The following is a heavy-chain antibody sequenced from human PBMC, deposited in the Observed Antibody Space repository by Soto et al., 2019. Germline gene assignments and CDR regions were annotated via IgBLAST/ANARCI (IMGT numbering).Heavy chain of an antibody. Sequence: PSDTLSRTCSVSGCSISSGCCWVWIGQPPGKGLEWIGSIYHSGSTYYNPSLKSRVTISVDTSKNQFSLKLSSVTAADTAVYYCARVRATVTTYFDYWGQGTLVTVSS. CDR1: GCSISSGCC. V-gene: IGHV4-38-2*02. D-gene: IGHD4-17*01. CDR2: IYHSGST. CDR3: ARVRATVTTYFDY. J-gene: IGHJ4*02.